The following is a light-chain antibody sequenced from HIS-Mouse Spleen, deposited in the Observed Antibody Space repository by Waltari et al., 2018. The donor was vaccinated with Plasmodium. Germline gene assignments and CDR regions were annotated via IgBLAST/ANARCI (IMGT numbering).Light chain of an antibody. CDR3: QAWDSSTVV. CDR1: KLGYKY. V-gene: IGLV3-1*01. CDR2: QDS. J-gene: IGLJ2*01. Sequence: SYELTQPPSVSVSPGQTASITCSGDKLGYKYACWYQQKPGQSPLLVIYQDSKRPSGIPERVAGSNSGNTANLNISGTQAMDEADYYCQAWDSSTVVFGGGTKLTVL.